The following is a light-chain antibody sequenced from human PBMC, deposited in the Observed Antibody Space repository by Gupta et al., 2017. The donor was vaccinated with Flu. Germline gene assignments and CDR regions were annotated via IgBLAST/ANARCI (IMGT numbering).Light chain of an antibody. J-gene: IGKJ2*03. V-gene: IGKV1-39*01. CDR1: QSISSY. CDR2: DAS. Sequence: DIQMTQSPSSLSASVGDRVTITCRASQSISSYLNWYQQKPGKAPKLLIYDASSWKSGVPSRFSGSGYGTDFTLTISRLQPEDFATYYCQQSYSTPSSFGQGTKLEIK. CDR3: QQSYSTPSS.